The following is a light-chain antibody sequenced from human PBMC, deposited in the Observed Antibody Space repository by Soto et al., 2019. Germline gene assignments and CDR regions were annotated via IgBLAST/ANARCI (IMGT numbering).Light chain of an antibody. CDR2: WAS. J-gene: IGKJ1*01. CDR3: QQYYSVPWA. Sequence: DIVMTQSPDSLAVSLGERATINCKSSQSVLYRSDNENYLAWYQQKPGQSPKLLIYWASTRESGVPDRFSGSGSGTDFTLTISSLQAEDVAVYYCQQYYSVPWAFGQGTKVEIK. V-gene: IGKV4-1*01. CDR1: QSVLYRSDNENY.